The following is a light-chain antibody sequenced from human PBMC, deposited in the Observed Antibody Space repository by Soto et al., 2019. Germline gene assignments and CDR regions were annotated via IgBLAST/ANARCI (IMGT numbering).Light chain of an antibody. CDR2: TAS. V-gene: IGKV1-5*03. CDR1: HSISTW. CDR3: QHYNRYSPYT. Sequence: DIQMTQFPSTLSASIEDRVTMTCRASHSISTWLAWYQQKAGKAPKLLIYTASSLETGVPSRFSGSGSGTEFTLTISSLQPDDFATYYCQHYNRYSPYTFGQGTRLEIK. J-gene: IGKJ2*01.